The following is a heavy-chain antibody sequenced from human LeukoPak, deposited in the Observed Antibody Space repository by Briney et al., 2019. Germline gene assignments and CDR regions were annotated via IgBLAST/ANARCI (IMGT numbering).Heavy chain of an antibody. J-gene: IGHJ5*02. D-gene: IGHD3/OR15-3a*01. CDR3: ARARTEAWFDP. CDR2: ISAYNGNT. CDR1: GYTFTGYY. Sequence: ASVKVSCKASGYTFTGYYMHWVRQAPGQGLEWMGWISAYNGNTNYAQKLQGRVTMTTDTSTSTAYMELRSLRSDDTAVYYCARARTEAWFDPWGQGTLVTVSS. V-gene: IGHV1-18*04.